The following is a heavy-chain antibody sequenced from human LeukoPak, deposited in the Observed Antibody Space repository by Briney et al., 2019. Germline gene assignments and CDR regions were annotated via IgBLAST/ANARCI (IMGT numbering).Heavy chain of an antibody. CDR1: GFTFNTYV. Sequence: GGSLRLSCAASGFTFNTYVMSWVRQAPGKGLEWVSGISTSGDSTYYVHSVKGRFTISRDNSKNTLYLQMNSLRVEDTAVYFCVRDLPHITVFGALHYWGQGTLVTVSS. V-gene: IGHV3-23*01. D-gene: IGHD3-3*01. CDR2: ISTSGDST. CDR3: VRDLPHITVFGALHY. J-gene: IGHJ4*02.